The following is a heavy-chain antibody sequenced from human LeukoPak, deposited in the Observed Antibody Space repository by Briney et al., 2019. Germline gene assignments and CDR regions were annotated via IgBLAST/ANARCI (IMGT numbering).Heavy chain of an antibody. CDR1: GFTFDDYA. Sequence: PGRSLRLSCAASGFTFDDYAMHWVRQAPGKGLEWVSGISWNSGSIGYADSVKGRFTISRDNAKNSLYLQMNSLRAEDTALYYCAKDMDNWYYVIGDAFDIWGQGTMVTVSS. CDR2: ISWNSGSI. V-gene: IGHV3-9*01. J-gene: IGHJ3*02. D-gene: IGHD1-20*01. CDR3: AKDMDNWYYVIGDAFDI.